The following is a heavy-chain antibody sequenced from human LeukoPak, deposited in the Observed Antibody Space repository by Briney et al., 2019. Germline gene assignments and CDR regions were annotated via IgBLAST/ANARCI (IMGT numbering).Heavy chain of an antibody. CDR3: AREIEYSSSSWFDP. CDR1: GGSISSGGYY. J-gene: IGHJ5*02. D-gene: IGHD6-6*01. Sequence: SQTLSLTCTVSGGSISSGGYYWGWIRQPPGKGLEWIGYIYHSGCTYYNPSLKSRVTISVDRSKNQFSLKLSSVTAADTAVYYCAREIEYSSSSWFDPWGQGTLVTVSS. CDR2: IYHSGCT. V-gene: IGHV4-30-2*01.